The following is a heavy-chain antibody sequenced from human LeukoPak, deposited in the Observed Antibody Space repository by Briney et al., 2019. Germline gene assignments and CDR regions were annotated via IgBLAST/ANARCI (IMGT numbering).Heavy chain of an antibody. CDR3: ARANYGGNSSFDY. D-gene: IGHD4-23*01. Sequence: SETLSLTCTVSGVSVSSGSYYWSWIRQPPGKGLEWIGYIYYSGSTNYNPSLKSRVTISVDTSKNQSSLKLSSVTAADTAVYYCARANYGGNSSFDYWGQGTLVTVSS. J-gene: IGHJ4*02. CDR1: GVSVSSGSYY. V-gene: IGHV4-61*01. CDR2: IYYSGST.